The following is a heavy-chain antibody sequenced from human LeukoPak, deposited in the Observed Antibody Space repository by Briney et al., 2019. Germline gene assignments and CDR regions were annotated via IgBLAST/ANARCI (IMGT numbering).Heavy chain of an antibody. J-gene: IGHJ2*01. CDR1: GYSVTNNY. CDR3: VRGTSGYFDL. CDR2: IYADGTT. Sequence: GGSLRLSCAASGYSVTNNYMTWNRQPPGKGLDWVAHIYADGTTFYTDSAKGRFTLSRDNSQNKLFLQMNSLRADDTAVYYCVRGTSGYFDLWGRGALVTVSS. V-gene: IGHV3-53*01. D-gene: IGHD2-8*01.